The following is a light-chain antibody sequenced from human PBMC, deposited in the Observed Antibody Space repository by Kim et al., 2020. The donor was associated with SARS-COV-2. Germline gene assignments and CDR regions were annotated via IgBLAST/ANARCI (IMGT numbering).Light chain of an antibody. J-gene: IGLJ1*01. CDR3: SSYTSSSTNV. CDR1: SSDVCGYNY. Sequence: GQSITISCTGTSSDVCGYNYVSWYQQHPGNAPKLIIYDVRNRPSGVSNRFSGSKSGNTASLTISGLQAEDEADYYCSSYTSSSTNVFGTGTKVTVL. V-gene: IGLV2-14*03. CDR2: DVR.